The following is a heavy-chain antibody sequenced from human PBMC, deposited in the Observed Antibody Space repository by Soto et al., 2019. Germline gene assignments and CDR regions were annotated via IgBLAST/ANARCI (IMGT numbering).Heavy chain of an antibody. CDR3: ARGGTAMEPYYYGMDV. CDR2: IYSGGST. Sequence: GGSLRLSCAASGFTVSSNYMSWVRQSPGKGLEWVSVIYSGGSTYYADSVKGRFTISRDNSKNTLYLQMNSLRAEDTAVYYCARGGTAMEPYYYGMDVWGQGTTVTVSS. D-gene: IGHD5-18*01. V-gene: IGHV3-53*01. J-gene: IGHJ6*02. CDR1: GFTVSSNY.